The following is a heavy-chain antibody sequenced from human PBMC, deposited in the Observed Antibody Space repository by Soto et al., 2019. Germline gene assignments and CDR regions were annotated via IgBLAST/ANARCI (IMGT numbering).Heavy chain of an antibody. CDR3: XXXVXXXGYFTVDS. CDR1: GGSFGNSA. D-gene: IGHD2-8*02. CDR2: FIPVYRTL. Sequence: QVQLVQSGAEVKKPGSSVKVSCKASGGSFGNSAXNWVRXXPGQGLEWLGGFIPVYRTLNYAQKFQGRVTITADESTGTAYMTLSSLASXDTAVXXXXXXVXXXGYFTVDSWGQGTRVTVSS. V-gene: IGHV1-69*01. J-gene: IGHJ4*02.